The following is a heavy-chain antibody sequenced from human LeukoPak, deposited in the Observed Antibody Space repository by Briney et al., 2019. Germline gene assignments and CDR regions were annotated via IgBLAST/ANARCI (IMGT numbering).Heavy chain of an antibody. Sequence: GRSLRLSCAASGFTFSSYAMSWVRQAPGKGLEWVSAISGSGGSTYYADSVKGRFTISRDNSKNTLYLQMNSLRAEDTAVYYCAKQARPDYYYYMDVWGKGTTVTVSS. V-gene: IGHV3-23*01. CDR1: GFTFSSYA. CDR3: AKQARPDYYYYMDV. D-gene: IGHD6-6*01. J-gene: IGHJ6*03. CDR2: ISGSGGST.